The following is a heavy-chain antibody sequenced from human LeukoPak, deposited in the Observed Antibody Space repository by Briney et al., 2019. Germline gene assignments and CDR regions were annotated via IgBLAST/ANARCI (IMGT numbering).Heavy chain of an antibody. J-gene: IGHJ4*02. CDR2: ISSNGGST. CDR1: GFTFSSYA. V-gene: IGHV3-64*01. D-gene: IGHD6-13*01. Sequence: GGSLRLSCAASGFTFSSYAMHWVRQAPGKGLEYVSAISSNGGSTYYANSVKGRFTISRDNSKNTLYLQMGSLRAEDMAVYYCARVGAPQYSSSRELDYWGQGTLVTVSS. CDR3: ARVGAPQYSSSRELDY.